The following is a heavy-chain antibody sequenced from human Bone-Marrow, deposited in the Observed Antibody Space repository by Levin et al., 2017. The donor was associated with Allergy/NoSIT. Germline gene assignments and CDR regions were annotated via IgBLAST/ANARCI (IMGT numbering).Heavy chain of an antibody. J-gene: IGHJ4*02. D-gene: IGHD5-24*01. V-gene: IGHV1-69*01. CDR3: ARGARTPDGYNEGYFDF. Sequence: PGESLKISCKASGGSFSNFEMSWVRQAPGQGLEWMGGIIPIFDTPRSAQRFQGRVTITADESTSTLYLTLNSLTAADTAVYYCARGARTPDGYNEGYFDFWGQGTLVTVSS. CDR1: GGSFSNFE. CDR2: IIPIFDTP.